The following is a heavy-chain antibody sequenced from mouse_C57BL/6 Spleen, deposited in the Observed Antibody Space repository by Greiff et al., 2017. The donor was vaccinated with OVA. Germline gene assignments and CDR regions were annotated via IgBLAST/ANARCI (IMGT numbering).Heavy chain of an antibody. Sequence: VQLKESGPGLVKPSQSLSLTCSVTGYSITSGYYWNWIRQFPGNKLEWMGYISYDGSNNYNPSLKNRISITRDTSKNQFFLKLNSVTTEDTATXYCAIPHYGSSYDWYFDVWGTGTTVTVSS. CDR1: GYSITSGYY. V-gene: IGHV3-6*01. J-gene: IGHJ1*03. D-gene: IGHD1-1*01. CDR2: ISYDGSN. CDR3: AIPHYGSSYDWYFDV.